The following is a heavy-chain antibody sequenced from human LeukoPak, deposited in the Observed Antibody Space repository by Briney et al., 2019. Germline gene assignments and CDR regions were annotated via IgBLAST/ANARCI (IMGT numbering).Heavy chain of an antibody. J-gene: IGHJ3*02. CDR2: IYYSGST. Sequence: SETLSLTCTVSGGSISSYYWSWIRQPPGKGLEWIGYIYYSGSTNYNPSLKSRVTISVDTSKNQFSLKLSSVTAADTAVYYWARDVGASSGDAFDIWGQGTMVTVSS. D-gene: IGHD1-26*01. CDR1: GGSISSYY. V-gene: IGHV4-59*01. CDR3: ARDVGASSGDAFDI.